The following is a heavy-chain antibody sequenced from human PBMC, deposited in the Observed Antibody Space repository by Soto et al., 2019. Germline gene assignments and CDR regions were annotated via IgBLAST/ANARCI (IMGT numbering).Heavy chain of an antibody. D-gene: IGHD6-13*01. J-gene: IGHJ6*03. CDR3: ARVSAGDYYYYYMDV. CDR1: GYTFTSYY. Sequence: ASVKVSCKASGYTFTSYYMHWVRQAPGQGLEWMGIINPSGGSTSYAQKFQGRVTMTRDTSTSTVYMELSSLRSEDTAVYYCARVSAGDYYYYYMDVWGKGTTVTVSS. CDR2: INPSGGST. V-gene: IGHV1-46*03.